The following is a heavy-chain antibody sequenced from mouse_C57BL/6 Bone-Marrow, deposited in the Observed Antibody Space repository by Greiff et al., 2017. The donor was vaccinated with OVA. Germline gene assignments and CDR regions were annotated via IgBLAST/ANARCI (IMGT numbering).Heavy chain of an antibody. D-gene: IGHD1-1*01. Sequence: EVKVVESGEGLVKPGGSLKLSCAASGFTFSSYAMSWVRQTPEKRLEWVAYISSGGDYIYYADTVKGRFTISRDNARNTLYLQMSSLKSEDTAMYYCNYGSSFYWYLDVWGTGTTVTVSS. CDR3: NYGSSFYWYLDV. CDR2: ISSGGDYI. CDR1: GFTFSSYA. J-gene: IGHJ1*03. V-gene: IGHV5-9-1*02.